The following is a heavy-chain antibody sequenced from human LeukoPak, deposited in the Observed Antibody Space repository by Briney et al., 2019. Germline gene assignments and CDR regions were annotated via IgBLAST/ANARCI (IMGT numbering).Heavy chain of an antibody. V-gene: IGHV3-21*01. J-gene: IGHJ4*02. Sequence: GGSLRLSCAASGFTFSSYSMNWVRQAPGKGLEWVSSISSRSSYIYYADSVKGRFTISRDNAKSSLYLQMNSLRAEDTAVYYCARDGNGYCSGGTCYSCPDYWGQGTLVTVSS. D-gene: IGHD2-15*01. CDR1: GFTFSSYS. CDR3: ARDGNGYCSGGTCYSCPDY. CDR2: ISSRSSYI.